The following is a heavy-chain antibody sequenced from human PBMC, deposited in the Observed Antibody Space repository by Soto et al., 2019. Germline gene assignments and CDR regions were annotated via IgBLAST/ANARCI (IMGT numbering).Heavy chain of an antibody. J-gene: IGHJ4*02. CDR1: GFTFSLYS. CDR2: ISDSGKYT. CDR3: ARDAQNGIHSYVH. Sequence: EVQLVESGGGLVMPGGSLRLSCAASGFTFSLYSMNWVRQAPGKGLEWVTSISDSGKYTYYADSVKGRFTVFRDNAKSSLYLQMNTLRDEDTAVYYCARDAQNGIHSYVHWGQGTLVAVSS. V-gene: IGHV3-21*01. D-gene: IGHD1-1*01.